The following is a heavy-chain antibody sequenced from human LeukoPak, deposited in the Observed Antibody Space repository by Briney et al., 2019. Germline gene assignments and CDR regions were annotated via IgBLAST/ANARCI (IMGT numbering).Heavy chain of an antibody. CDR2: INPNSGGT. Sequence: ASVKVSCKASGGTFSSYAISWVRQAPGQGLEWMGWINPNSGGTNYAQKFQGRVTMTRDTSISTAYMELSRLRSDDTAVYYCAKSRADLTTNDAFDIWGQGTMVTVSS. V-gene: IGHV1-2*02. J-gene: IGHJ3*02. D-gene: IGHD1-14*01. CDR1: GGTFSSYA. CDR3: AKSRADLTTNDAFDI.